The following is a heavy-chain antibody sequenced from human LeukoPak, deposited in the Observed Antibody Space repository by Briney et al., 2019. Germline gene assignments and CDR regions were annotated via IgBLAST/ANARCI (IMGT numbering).Heavy chain of an antibody. Sequence: PSETLSLTCTVSGGSISSGSYYWSWIRQPAGKGLEWIGRIYTSGSTNYNPSLKSRVTISEDTSKNQLSLKLSSVTAADTAVYYCARDQGSSSWYYYWGQGTLVTVSS. D-gene: IGHD6-13*01. V-gene: IGHV4-61*02. CDR2: IYTSGST. CDR1: GGSISSGSYY. CDR3: ARDQGSSSWYYY. J-gene: IGHJ4*02.